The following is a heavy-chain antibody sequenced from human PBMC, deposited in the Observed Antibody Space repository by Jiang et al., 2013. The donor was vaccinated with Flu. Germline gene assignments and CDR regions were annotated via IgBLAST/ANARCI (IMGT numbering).Heavy chain of an antibody. CDR3: ARQYCSSDTCHVSATDV. CDR2: INTGDGNT. D-gene: IGHD2-2*01. CDR1: GYTFTSYA. Sequence: PGASVKVSCKASGYTFTSYAIHWVRQAPGQSLEWLGWINTGDGNTEYSENLQGRVTITRDTSASTVYMELSNLRSEDTSLYYCARQYCSSDTCHVSATDVWGKGTTVTVSS. J-gene: IGHJ6*04. V-gene: IGHV1-3*04.